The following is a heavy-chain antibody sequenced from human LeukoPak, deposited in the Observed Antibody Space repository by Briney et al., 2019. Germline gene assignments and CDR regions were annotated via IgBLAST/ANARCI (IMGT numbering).Heavy chain of an antibody. J-gene: IGHJ4*02. Sequence: EPGGSLRLSCAASGFTFSSYAMSWVRQAPGKGLEWVSAITGGGSNTYYADSAKGRFTISRDNSKNTPYLQMNSPRVEDTAVYYCAKARLYSGWYDYFDSWGQGTLVTVSS. CDR1: GFTFSSYA. CDR3: AKARLYSGWYDYFDS. V-gene: IGHV3-23*01. CDR2: ITGGGSNT. D-gene: IGHD6-19*01.